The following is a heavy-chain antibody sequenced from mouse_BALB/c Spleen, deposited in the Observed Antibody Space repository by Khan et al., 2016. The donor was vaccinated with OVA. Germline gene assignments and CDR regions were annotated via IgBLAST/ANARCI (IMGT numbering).Heavy chain of an antibody. CDR3: AREEALYYFDY. Sequence: QMQLEESGTELVRPGASVKLSCKTSGYIFTSYWIYWVKQRSGQGLEWIARFYPGTGNTYYSEKFNGQVSLTADKSSSTFYMHLSSLKSEDSAVYCCAREEALYYFDYWGQGTTLTVSS. V-gene: IGHV1-76*01. CDR1: GYIFTSYW. CDR2: FYPGTGNT. D-gene: IGHD3-2*02. J-gene: IGHJ2*01.